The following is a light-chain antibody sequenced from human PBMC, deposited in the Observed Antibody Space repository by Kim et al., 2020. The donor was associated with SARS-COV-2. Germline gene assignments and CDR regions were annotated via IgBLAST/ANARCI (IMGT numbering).Light chain of an antibody. J-gene: IGKJ4*01. CDR2: DAS. CDR3: QQRTNWPLT. Sequence: EIVLTQSPATLSLSPGERATLSRRASQSVSSYLAWYQQKPGQAPRLLIYDASNRATGIPARFSGSGSGTDFTLTISSLEPEDFALYYCQQRTNWPLTFGGGTKVDIK. CDR1: QSVSSY. V-gene: IGKV3-11*01.